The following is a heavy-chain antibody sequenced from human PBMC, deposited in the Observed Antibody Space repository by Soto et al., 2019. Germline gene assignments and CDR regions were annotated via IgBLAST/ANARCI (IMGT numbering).Heavy chain of an antibody. CDR3: ARRYGDYDY. D-gene: IGHD4-17*01. J-gene: IGHJ4*02. CDR2: INHSGST. CDR1: GGSFSGYY. Sequence: SETLSLTCAVYGGSFSGYYWSWIRQPPGKGLEWIGEINHSGSTNYNPSLKSRVTISVDTSKNQFSLKLSSVTAADTAVYYCARRYGDYDYWGQGTLVTVSS. V-gene: IGHV4-34*01.